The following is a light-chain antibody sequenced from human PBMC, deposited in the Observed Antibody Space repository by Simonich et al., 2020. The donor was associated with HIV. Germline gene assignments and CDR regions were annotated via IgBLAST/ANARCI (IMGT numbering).Light chain of an antibody. J-gene: IGKJ5*01. CDR2: AAS. CDR3: QQANTFPSIT. V-gene: IGKV1-12*02. Sequence: DIQMTQSTSSVSASVGYRVTISWPASQGIGSRLDWYQQKPGKAPKLLIYAASSLQSGAPSSFSGGGFGTDFTLTISSLQPEDFATYYCQQANTFPSITFGQGTRLEMK. CDR1: QGIGSR.